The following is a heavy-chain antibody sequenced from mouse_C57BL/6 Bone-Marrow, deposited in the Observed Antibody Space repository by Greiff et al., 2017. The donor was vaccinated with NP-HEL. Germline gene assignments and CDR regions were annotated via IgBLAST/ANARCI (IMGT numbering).Heavy chain of an antibody. CDR1: GYTFTSYW. D-gene: IGHD1-1*01. V-gene: IGHV1-7*01. CDR2: INPSSGYT. CDR3: AKPPRIYYYGSSYHFFAY. J-gene: IGHJ3*01. Sequence: QVQLQQSGAELVKPGASVKLSCKASGYTFTSYWMHWVKQRPGQGLEWIGYINPSSGYTKYNQKFKDRATLTADKSSSTAYMQLSSLTYEDSAVYYWAKPPRIYYYGSSYHFFAYWGQGTLVTVSA.